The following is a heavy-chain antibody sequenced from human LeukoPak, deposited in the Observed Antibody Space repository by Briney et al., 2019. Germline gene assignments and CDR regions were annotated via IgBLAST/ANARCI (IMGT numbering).Heavy chain of an antibody. CDR1: GGSISHSNLN. CDR2: VYHSWTT. CDR3: ARGLACGEPRFDT. J-gene: IGHJ5*02. D-gene: IGHD3-10*01. V-gene: IGHV4-39*01. Sequence: SETLTLTCTASGGSISHSNLNWGCIRQPQGQGLEWVGSVYHSWTTYSNPSLKRRVTTSADTSKNLFSLKLSSMTAADTAVYFCARGLACGEPRFDTWGQGTQGTVSS.